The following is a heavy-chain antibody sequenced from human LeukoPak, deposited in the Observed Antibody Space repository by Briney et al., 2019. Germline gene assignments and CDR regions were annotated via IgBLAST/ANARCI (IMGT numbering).Heavy chain of an antibody. J-gene: IGHJ6*03. CDR1: GYTLRELS. CDR3: ATGHCNTSSCYYYYMDV. V-gene: IGHV1-24*01. D-gene: IGHD2/OR15-2a*01. Sequence: GASVKVSCKVSGYTLRELSMYWVRQAPAKGLQWMGVFDPEDGESIIAQKFQGRLTMTEDTSTDTAYMELSSLTSEDTAMYYCATGHCNTSSCYYYYMDVWGKGTTVTVSS. CDR2: FDPEDGES.